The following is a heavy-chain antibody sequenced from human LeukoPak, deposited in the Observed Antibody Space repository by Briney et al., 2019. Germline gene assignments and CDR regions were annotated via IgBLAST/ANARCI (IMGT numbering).Heavy chain of an antibody. J-gene: IGHJ3*02. Sequence: GGSLRLSCAASGFAFTSYAMHWVRQTPGKGLEYVSSINDKGDQIHYANSVKDRFSISRDTSKNTLFLQMGSLRAEDMAVYYCARDLPGTYSFDIWGQGTMVTVSS. CDR1: GFAFTSYA. D-gene: IGHD1-26*01. CDR2: INDKGDQI. CDR3: ARDLPGTYSFDI. V-gene: IGHV3-64*01.